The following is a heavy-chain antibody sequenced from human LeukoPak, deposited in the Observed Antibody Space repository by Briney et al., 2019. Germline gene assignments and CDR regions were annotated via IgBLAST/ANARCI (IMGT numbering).Heavy chain of an antibody. CDR1: GGSISSYY. CDR3: ARDSGTTGEVKFDP. D-gene: IGHD3-10*01. Sequence: SETLSLTCTVSGGSISSYYWSWIRQPPGKGLEWIGYIYYSGSTSYKPSLKSRVTISVDTSKNQFSLKLSSVTAADTAVYYCARDSGTTGEVKFDPWGQGTLVTVSS. V-gene: IGHV4-59*12. J-gene: IGHJ5*02. CDR2: IYYSGST.